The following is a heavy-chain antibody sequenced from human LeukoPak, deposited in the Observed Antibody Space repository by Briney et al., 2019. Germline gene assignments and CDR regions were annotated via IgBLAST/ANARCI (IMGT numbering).Heavy chain of an antibody. CDR2: ISGSSRST. CDR1: GFTFHNNG. CDR3: ARGLGRGSYGQKNAFDI. V-gene: IGHV3-23*01. Sequence: PGGSLRLSCAASGFTFHNNGMSWVRQAPGKGLEWVSAISGSSRSTYHAESVKGRFTISRDNSKNTLFLQMNSLSAEDTAVYYCARGLGRGSYGQKNAFDIWGQGTMVTVSS. D-gene: IGHD5-18*01. J-gene: IGHJ3*02.